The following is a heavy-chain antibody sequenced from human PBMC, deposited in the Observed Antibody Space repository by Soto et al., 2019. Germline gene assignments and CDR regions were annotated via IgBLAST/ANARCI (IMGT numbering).Heavy chain of an antibody. J-gene: IGHJ5*02. Sequence: GASVKVSCKASGYTFTGYYMHWVRQAPGQGLEWMGWINPNSGGTNYAQKFQGRVTMTRDTSISTAYMELSRLRSDDTAVYYCARPITIFGVGTQDNWFDPWGQGTLVTVSS. CDR1: GYTFTGYY. CDR2: INPNSGGT. V-gene: IGHV1-2*02. CDR3: ARPITIFGVGTQDNWFDP. D-gene: IGHD3-3*01.